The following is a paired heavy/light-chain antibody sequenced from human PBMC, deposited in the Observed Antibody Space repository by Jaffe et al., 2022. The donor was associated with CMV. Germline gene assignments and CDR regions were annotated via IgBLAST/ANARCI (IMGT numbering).Heavy chain of an antibody. D-gene: IGHD3-10*01. CDR3: ARVNRENSRAFDY. V-gene: IGHV3-20*04. J-gene: IGHJ4*02. CDR1: GFTLADHG. Sequence: EVQLVESGGGVVRPGGSLRLSCAASGFTLADHGLSWVRQAPGKGLEWVSGINWNGGSTNYADSLKGRFTISRDNAKNSLYLQMNSLRAEDTAFYYCARVNRENSRAFDYWGQGTLVTVSS. CDR2: INWNGGST.
Light chain of an antibody. J-gene: IGLJ2*01. CDR3: CSYAGMTSWV. CDR2: EVK. V-gene: IGLV2-23*02. Sequence: QSALAQPASVSGSPGQSITISCTGTSDNVRAYNLVSWYQQHPGKAPKLLIYEVKKRPSGVSSRFSGSKSGNTASLTISGLQAEDEADYYCCSYAGMTSWVLGGGTKLTVL. CDR1: SDNVRAYNL.